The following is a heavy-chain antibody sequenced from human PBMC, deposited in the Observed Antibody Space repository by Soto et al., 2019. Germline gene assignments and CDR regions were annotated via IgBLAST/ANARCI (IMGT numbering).Heavy chain of an antibody. D-gene: IGHD3-16*02. CDR1: GFTFYTYA. J-gene: IGHJ4*02. CDR3: ARVRFGGLRLGELSPFDY. V-gene: IGHV3-23*01. CDR2: ISASGGAT. Sequence: LRLSCTASGFTFYTYAMTWVRQAPGQGLEWISGISASGGATYYADSLKGRFTISRDNSRSTLYPQMDSLRADDTALYYCARVRFGGLRLGELSPFDYWGQGALVTVSS.